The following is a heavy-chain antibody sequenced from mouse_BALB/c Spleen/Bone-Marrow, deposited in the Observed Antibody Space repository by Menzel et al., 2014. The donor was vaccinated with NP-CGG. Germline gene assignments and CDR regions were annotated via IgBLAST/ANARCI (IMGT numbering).Heavy chain of an antibody. CDR2: IYPGDGDT. J-gene: IGHJ4*01. D-gene: IGHD1-1*01. CDR1: GYAFSSYW. V-gene: IGHV1-80*01. Sequence: QVQLQQSGAELVRPGSSVKISCKASGYAFSSYWMDWVKQRPGQGLEWIGQIYPGDGDTNYNGKSKGKATPTADKSSSTAYMQLSSLTSEDSAVYFCARWITTVVAPYVMDYWGQGTSVTVSS. CDR3: ARWITTVVAPYVMDY.